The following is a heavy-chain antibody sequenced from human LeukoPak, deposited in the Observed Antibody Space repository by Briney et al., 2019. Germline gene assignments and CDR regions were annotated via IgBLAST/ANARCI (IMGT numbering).Heavy chain of an antibody. J-gene: IGHJ5*02. CDR1: GDSVSSNSAG. CDR3: ARSYNWFDP. V-gene: IGHV6-1*01. D-gene: IGHD3-16*01. CDR2: TYYRSKWYN. Sequence: SQTLSLTCAISGDSVSSNSAGWNWIRQSPSRGLEWLGRTYYRSKWYNDYAVSVKSRITINPDTSMNQYVQRLKTVTSEDTAVYYCARSYNWFDPWGQGTLVTVSS.